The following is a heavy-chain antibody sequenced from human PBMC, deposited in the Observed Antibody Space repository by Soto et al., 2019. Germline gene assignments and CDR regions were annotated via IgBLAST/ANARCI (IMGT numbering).Heavy chain of an antibody. CDR2: ISGDSIYI. J-gene: IGHJ4*02. Sequence: EVQVVQSGGGLVKPGGSLRLSCAASGFTFSSYSMTWVRLPPGKGLEWVSAISGDSIYIYYADSVRGRFTISRDNAKNSLFLQMNSLGVEDTAVYYCARGFKHGEHPVPDFWGQGVLVTVSS. CDR1: GFTFSSYS. CDR3: ARGFKHGEHPVPDF. V-gene: IGHV3-21*01. D-gene: IGHD4-17*01.